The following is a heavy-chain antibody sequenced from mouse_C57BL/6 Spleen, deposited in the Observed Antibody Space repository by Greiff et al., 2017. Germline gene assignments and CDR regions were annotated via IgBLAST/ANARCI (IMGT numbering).Heavy chain of an antibody. CDR2: LTPDSSST. D-gene: IGHD1-1*01. CDR3: ARDVEVCPHYCAD. CDR1: GFTFSDYY. Sequence: EVQVVESGGGLVQPGSSMKLSCKASGFTFSDYYMHWVRQVPEQGLEWVANLTPDSSSTYYADTLKGRFSISRDNAKNILYMQLSRLKSEDTATYYCARDVEVCPHYCADWGQGTTLTVSS. V-gene: IGHV5-16*01. J-gene: IGHJ2*01.